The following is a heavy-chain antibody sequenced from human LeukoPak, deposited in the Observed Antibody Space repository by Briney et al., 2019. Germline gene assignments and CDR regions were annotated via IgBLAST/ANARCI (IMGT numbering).Heavy chain of an antibody. CDR3: ARVLSSLGYSYGLGVDY. CDR1: GYTFTGYY. J-gene: IGHJ4*02. CDR2: VNPNSGGT. V-gene: IGHV1-2*02. D-gene: IGHD5-18*01. Sequence: ASVKVSCKASGYTFTGYYMHWVRQAPGKGLEWMGWVNPNSGGTNYAQKFQGRVTMTRDTSISTAYMELSRLRSDDTAVYYCARVLSSLGYSYGLGVDYWGQGTLVTVSS.